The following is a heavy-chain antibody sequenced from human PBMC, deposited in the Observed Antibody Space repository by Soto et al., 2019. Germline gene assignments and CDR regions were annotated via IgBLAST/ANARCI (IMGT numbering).Heavy chain of an antibody. CDR2: IYYSGST. D-gene: IGHD3-9*01. CDR1: GGSISSYY. V-gene: IGHV4-59*08. Sequence: PSETLSLTCTVSGGSISSYYWSWIRQPPGKGLEWIGYIYYSGSTNYNPSLKSRVTISVDTSKNQFSLKLSSVTAADTAVYYCARLGEGYDILTGYYTIPWFDPWGQGTLVTVSS. CDR3: ARLGEGYDILTGYYTIPWFDP. J-gene: IGHJ5*02.